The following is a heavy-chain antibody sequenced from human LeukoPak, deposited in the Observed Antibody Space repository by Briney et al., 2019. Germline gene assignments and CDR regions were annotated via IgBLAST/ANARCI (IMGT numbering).Heavy chain of an antibody. V-gene: IGHV1-69*13. J-gene: IGHJ1*01. CDR3: ATIYYDFWSGYYDPTRQNKYFQR. CDR1: GGTFSSYA. CDR2: IIPIFGTA. Sequence: SVKVSCKASGGTFSSYAISWVRQAPGQGLEWMGGIIPIFGTANYAQKFQGRVTITADESTSTAYMELSSLRSEDTAVYYCATIYYDFWSGYYDPTRQNKYFQRWGQGTLVTVSS. D-gene: IGHD3-3*01.